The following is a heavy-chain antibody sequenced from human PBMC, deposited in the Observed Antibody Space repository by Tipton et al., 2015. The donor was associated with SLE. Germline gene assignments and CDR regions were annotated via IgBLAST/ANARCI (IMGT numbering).Heavy chain of an antibody. Sequence: SLRLSCAVYGGSFSGYYMSWIRQAPGKGLEWVSYISTSSSYTNYADSVKGRFTISRDNAKNSLYLQMNSLRAEDTAVYYCARAFGSYFAFDIWGQGTMVTVSS. CDR3: ARAFGSYFAFDI. V-gene: IGHV3-11*05. J-gene: IGHJ3*02. CDR1: GGSFSGYY. CDR2: ISTSSSYT. D-gene: IGHD1-26*01.